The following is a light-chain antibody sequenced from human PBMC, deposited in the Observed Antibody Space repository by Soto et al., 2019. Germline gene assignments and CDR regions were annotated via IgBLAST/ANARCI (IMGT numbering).Light chain of an antibody. Sequence: QAVLTQSPSASASLGASVKLTCTLSSGHSTYAIAWHQQQPEKGPRYLMKLNSDGSHCKGDGIPDRFSGSSSGAERYLTISSLQSEDEADYYCQTWGTGLWVFGGGTKVTVL. CDR3: QTWGTGLWV. V-gene: IGLV4-69*01. CDR2: LNSDGSH. CDR1: SGHSTYA. J-gene: IGLJ3*02.